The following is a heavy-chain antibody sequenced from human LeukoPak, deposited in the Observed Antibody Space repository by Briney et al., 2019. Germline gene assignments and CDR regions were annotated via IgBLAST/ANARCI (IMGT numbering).Heavy chain of an antibody. CDR1: GFTFSSYA. J-gene: IGHJ4*02. D-gene: IGHD5-12*01. V-gene: IGHV3-64*01. CDR2: ISSNGGST. Sequence: PGGSLRLSCAASGFTFSSYAMHWVRQAPGKGLEYVSAISSNGGSTFYANSVKGRFTISRDNSKNTLYLQMGSLRAEDMAVYCCARGAIVATIRPRLYYFDYWGQGTLVTVSS. CDR3: ARGAIVATIRPRLYYFDY.